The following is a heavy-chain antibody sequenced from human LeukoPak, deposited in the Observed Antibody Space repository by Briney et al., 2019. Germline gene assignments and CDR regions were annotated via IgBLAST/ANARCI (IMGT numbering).Heavy chain of an antibody. CDR2: ISAYNGNT. Sequence: ASVKVSCKASGYTFTSYGISWVRQAPGQGLEWMGWISAYNGNTNYAQKLQGRVTMTTDTSTSTAYTELRSLRSDDTAVYYCAREDRAFYYGMDVWGQGTTVTVSS. V-gene: IGHV1-18*01. CDR1: GYTFTSYG. CDR3: AREDRAFYYGMDV. J-gene: IGHJ6*02.